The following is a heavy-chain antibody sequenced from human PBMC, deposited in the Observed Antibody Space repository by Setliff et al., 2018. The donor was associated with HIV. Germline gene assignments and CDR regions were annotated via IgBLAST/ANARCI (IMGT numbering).Heavy chain of an antibody. Sequence: GASVKVSCKASGGRFRTYAISWVRQAPGQGLEWMGGIIPMLGTANYARDFQGKVTITADKSTSTAYMELTAADTAVYYCARDHHGARRDYYYYYMDVWGKGTTVTVSS. V-gene: IGHV1-69*10. J-gene: IGHJ6*03. CDR2: IIPMLGTA. CDR1: GGRFRTYA. CDR3: ARDHHGARRDYYYYYMDV.